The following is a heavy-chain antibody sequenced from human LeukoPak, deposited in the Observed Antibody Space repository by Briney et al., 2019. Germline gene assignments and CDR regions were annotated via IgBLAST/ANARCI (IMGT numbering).Heavy chain of an antibody. D-gene: IGHD2-2*01. CDR2: IYHSGST. Sequence: ASETLSLTCAVSGGSISSSNWWSWVRQPPGKGLEWIGEIYHSGSTNYNPSLKSRVTISVDKSKNQFSLKLSSVTAADTAVYYCARGIQLLSPPYYYYYYMDVWGKGTTVTVSS. CDR3: ARGIQLLSPPYYYYYYMDV. V-gene: IGHV4-4*02. J-gene: IGHJ6*03. CDR1: GGSISSSNW.